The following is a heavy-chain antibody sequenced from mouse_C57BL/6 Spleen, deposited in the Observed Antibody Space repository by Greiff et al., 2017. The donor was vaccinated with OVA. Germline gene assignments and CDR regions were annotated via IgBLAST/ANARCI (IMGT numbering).Heavy chain of an antibody. CDR2: ISYDGSN. Sequence: EVKLQESGPGLVKPSQSLSLTCSVTGYSITSGYYWNWIRQFPGNKLEWMGYISYDGSNNYNPSLKNRISITRETSKNQFFLKLNSVTTEDTATYYCAREGDGYYGAYWGQGTLVTVSA. J-gene: IGHJ3*01. CDR3: AREGDGYYGAY. CDR1: GYSITSGYY. V-gene: IGHV3-6*01. D-gene: IGHD2-3*01.